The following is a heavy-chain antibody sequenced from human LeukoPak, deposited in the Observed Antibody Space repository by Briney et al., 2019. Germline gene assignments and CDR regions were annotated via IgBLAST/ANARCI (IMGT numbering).Heavy chain of an antibody. CDR2: IKSKTDGGTT. J-gene: IGHJ4*02. CDR1: GFTFSNAW. V-gene: IGHV3-15*07. CDR3: TTDSSSFDY. Sequence: GGSLRLSCAASGFTFSNAWMNWVRQAPGKGLEWVVRIKSKTDGGTTDYAAPVKGRFTISRDDSKNTLYLQMNSLKTEDTAVYYCTTDSSSFDYWGQGTLVTVSS.